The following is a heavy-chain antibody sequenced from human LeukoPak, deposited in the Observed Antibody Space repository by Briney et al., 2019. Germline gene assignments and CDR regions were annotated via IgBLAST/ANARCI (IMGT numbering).Heavy chain of an antibody. CDR3: ARDLEYLYPGGAFDI. Sequence: AAVKVSCKASGYTFTGYYMHWVRQAPGQGLDWMGGINPNSGCTNYAQKFQGRVTMTRYTSISTAYMELSRLRSDDTAVYYCARDLEYLYPGGAFDIWGQGTMVTVSS. V-gene: IGHV1-2*02. D-gene: IGHD3-16*01. CDR2: INPNSGCT. J-gene: IGHJ3*02. CDR1: GYTFTGYY.